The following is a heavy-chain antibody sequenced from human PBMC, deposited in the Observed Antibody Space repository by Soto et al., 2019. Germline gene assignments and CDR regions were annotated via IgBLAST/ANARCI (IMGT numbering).Heavy chain of an antibody. CDR3: ARGGGVGVAGSAAFDM. Sequence: QLHLVQSGAVEKKPGASVTVSCSASGYPVTAYYMHWVRQAPGRGLEWMGGINPATGAAKYTQTFQGRVTMTRDTSTSTVFMDLSGLTSEDTAVFYCARGGGVGVAGSAAFDMWGQGTVVTVSS. D-gene: IGHD3-3*01. CDR2: INPATGAA. V-gene: IGHV1-2*02. J-gene: IGHJ3*02. CDR1: GYPVTAYY.